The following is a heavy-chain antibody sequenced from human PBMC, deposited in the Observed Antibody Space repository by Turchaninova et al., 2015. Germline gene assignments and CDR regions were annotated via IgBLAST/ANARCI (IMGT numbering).Heavy chain of an antibody. CDR1: GYSLRSVYY. Sequence: QVQLQESGPGLLKPWEPLSLTCAVSGYSLRSVYYWGWLGQPPGKGLGWIGIMDHTGSTYYNPSLKSRVTMSVDTSKNQFSLRLSSVTAADTAVYFCARPAFSTSWDFYYWGQGTLVTVSS. CDR3: ARPAFSTSWDFYY. V-gene: IGHV4-38-2*01. CDR2: MDHTGST. D-gene: IGHD6-6*01. J-gene: IGHJ4*02.